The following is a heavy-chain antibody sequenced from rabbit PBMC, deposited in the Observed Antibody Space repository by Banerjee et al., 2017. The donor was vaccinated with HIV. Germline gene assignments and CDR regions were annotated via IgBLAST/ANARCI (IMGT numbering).Heavy chain of an antibody. CDR1: GFSFSSNYY. V-gene: IGHV1S45*01. Sequence: QEQLEESGGGLVQPEGSLTLTCTASGFSFSSNYYMCWVRQAPGKGLEWIGCIDTGSGSTYYASWVNGRFTISKTSSTTVTLQMTSLTAADTATYFCARDAGYGNSGYVQFNLWGPGTLVTVS. D-gene: IGHD1-1*01. J-gene: IGHJ4*01. CDR2: IDTGSGST. CDR3: ARDAGYGNSGYVQFNL.